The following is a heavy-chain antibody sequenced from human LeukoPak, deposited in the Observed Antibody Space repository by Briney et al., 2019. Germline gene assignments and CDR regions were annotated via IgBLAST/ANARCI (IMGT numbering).Heavy chain of an antibody. Sequence: PSETLSLTCTVSGGSISSYYWSWIRQPAGKGLEWIGRIYTSGSTNYNPSLKSRVTMSVDTSKNQFSLKLSSVTAADTAVYYCARGVHCSSTSCKAFDIWGQGTMVTVSS. CDR1: GGSISSYY. CDR3: ARGVHCSSTSCKAFDI. J-gene: IGHJ3*02. D-gene: IGHD2-2*01. V-gene: IGHV4-4*07. CDR2: IYTSGST.